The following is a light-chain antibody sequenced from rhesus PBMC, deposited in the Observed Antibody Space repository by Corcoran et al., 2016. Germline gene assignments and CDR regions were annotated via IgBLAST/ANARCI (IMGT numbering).Light chain of an antibody. CDR3: EQALQLPYS. CDR1: QSLLHSSGNTY. J-gene: IGKJ2*01. V-gene: IGKV2-78*01. CDR2: DVS. Sequence: DIVVTQTPLSLSVTPGEPASISCRSSQSLLHSSGNTYFHWYVQKPGPSPQLLIYDVSNRASGVPDRLSGSGSGSDFTLRISRVEAEDVGFYYCEQALQLPYSFGQGTKVEIK.